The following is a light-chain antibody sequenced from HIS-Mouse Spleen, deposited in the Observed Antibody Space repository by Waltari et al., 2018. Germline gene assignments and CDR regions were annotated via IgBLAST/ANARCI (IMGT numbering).Light chain of an antibody. J-gene: IGLJ3*02. CDR3: AAWDDSLSGPV. CDR1: SSNIGSNY. V-gene: IGLV1-47*01. CDR2: RNN. Sequence: QSVLTQPPSASGTPGQRVTISCSGSSSNIGSNYVYWYQQLQGTAPKLLIYRNNKRPSGVPDRFSGSKSGISASLAIRGLRSEDEADYYCAAWDDSLSGPVFGGGTKLTVL.